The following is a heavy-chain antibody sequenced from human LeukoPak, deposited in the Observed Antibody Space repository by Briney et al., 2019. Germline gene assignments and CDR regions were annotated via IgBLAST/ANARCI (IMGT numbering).Heavy chain of an antibody. CDR1: GGSISSYY. D-gene: IGHD3-9*01. CDR2: IYYSGST. Sequence: KPSETLSPTCTVSGGSISSYYWSWIRQPPGKGLEWIGYIYYSGSTNYNPSLKSRVTISVDTSKNQFSLKLSSVTAADTAVYYCARETDILTGLNYFDYWGQGTLVTVSS. CDR3: ARETDILTGLNYFDY. J-gene: IGHJ4*02. V-gene: IGHV4-59*01.